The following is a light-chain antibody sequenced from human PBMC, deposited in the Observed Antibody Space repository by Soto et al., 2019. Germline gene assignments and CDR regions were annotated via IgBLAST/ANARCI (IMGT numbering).Light chain of an antibody. CDR2: EGI. CDR3: QSYDSSLSVV. CDR1: SSDVGSYNL. V-gene: IGLV2-14*02. Sequence: QSALTQPASVSGSLRQSITISCTGTSSDVGSYNLVSWYQQHPGRAPKLMIYEGIKRPSGVSNRFSGSKSGNTASLTISGLQAEDEADYYCQSYDSSLSVVFGGGTKLTVL. J-gene: IGLJ2*01.